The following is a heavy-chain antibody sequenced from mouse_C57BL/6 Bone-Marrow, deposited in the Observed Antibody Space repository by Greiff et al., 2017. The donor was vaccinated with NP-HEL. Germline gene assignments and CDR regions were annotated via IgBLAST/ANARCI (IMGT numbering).Heavy chain of an antibody. J-gene: IGHJ1*03. V-gene: IGHV1-75*01. CDR1: GYTFTDYY. D-gene: IGHD1-1*01. CDR3: ARLYYGSSHWYFDV. CDR2: IFPGSGST. Sequence: VQLQESGPELVKPGASVKISCKASGYTFTDYYINWVKQRPGQGLAWIGWIFPGSGSTYYNEKFKGKATLTVDKSSSTAYMLLSSLTSEDSAVYFCARLYYGSSHWYFDVWGTGTTVTVSS.